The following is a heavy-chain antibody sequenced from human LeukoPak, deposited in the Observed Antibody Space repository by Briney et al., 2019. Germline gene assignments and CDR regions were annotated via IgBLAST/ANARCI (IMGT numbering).Heavy chain of an antibody. CDR2: IIPIFGTA. Sequence: ASVKVSCKASGGTFSSYAISWVRQASGQGLEWMGGIIPIFGTANYAQKFQGRVTITADKSTSTAYMELSSLRSEDTAVYYCATTGIAVVGGYFDYWGQGTLVTVSS. V-gene: IGHV1-69*06. CDR1: GGTFSSYA. CDR3: ATTGIAVVGGYFDY. D-gene: IGHD6-19*01. J-gene: IGHJ4*02.